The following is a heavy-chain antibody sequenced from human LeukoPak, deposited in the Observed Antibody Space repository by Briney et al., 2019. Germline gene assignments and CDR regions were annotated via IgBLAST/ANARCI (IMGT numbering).Heavy chain of an antibody. CDR2: ISSSSSYI. V-gene: IGHV3-21*01. J-gene: IGHJ6*02. CDR3: AREGWGHYGMDV. CDR1: GFTFSSYS. D-gene: IGHD2-21*02. Sequence: GGSLRLSCAASGFTFSSYSMNWVRQAPGKGLEWVSSISSSSSYIYYADSVKGRFTISRDNAKNSLYLQMNSLRAEDTAVYYCAREGWGHYGMDVWGQGTTVTVSS.